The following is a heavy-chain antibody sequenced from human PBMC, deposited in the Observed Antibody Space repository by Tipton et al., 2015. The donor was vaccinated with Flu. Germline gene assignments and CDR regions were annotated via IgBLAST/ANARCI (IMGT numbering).Heavy chain of an antibody. D-gene: IGHD6-19*01. Sequence: SLRLSCAASGFTFNNYAMGWVRQAPGKGLEWVSTISGGGDSTFYADSVKGRFTISRDNSKNTLYLQLRSLRAEDTAVYYCVKELPSSDWYSNYFDSWGQGTLVTISS. J-gene: IGHJ4*02. CDR1: GFTFNNYA. V-gene: IGHV3-23*01. CDR3: VKELPSSDWYSNYFDS. CDR2: ISGGGDST.